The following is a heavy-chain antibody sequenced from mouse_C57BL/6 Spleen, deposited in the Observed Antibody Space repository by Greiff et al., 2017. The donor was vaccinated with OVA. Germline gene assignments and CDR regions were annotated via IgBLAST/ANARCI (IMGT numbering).Heavy chain of an antibody. Sequence: VQLQQSGPELVKPGASVKISCKASGYAFSSSWMNWVKQRPGKGLEWIGRIYPGDGDTNYNGKFKGKATLTADKSSSTAYMQLSSLTSEDSAVYFCARSGIYGNYWYFDVWGTGTTVTVSS. V-gene: IGHV1-82*01. CDR1: GYAFSSSW. J-gene: IGHJ1*03. CDR3: ARSGIYGNYWYFDV. D-gene: IGHD2-1*01. CDR2: IYPGDGDT.